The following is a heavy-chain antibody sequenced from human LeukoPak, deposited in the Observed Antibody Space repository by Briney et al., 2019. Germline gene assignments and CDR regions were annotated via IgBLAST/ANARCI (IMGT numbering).Heavy chain of an antibody. J-gene: IGHJ4*02. CDR1: GFTFSSYS. CDR2: ISSSSSTI. CDR3: ARDELAYYYDSSGYYAFDY. D-gene: IGHD3-22*01. V-gene: IGHV3-48*04. Sequence: GGSLRLSCAASGFTFSSYSMNWVRQAPGKGLEWVSYISSSSSTIYYADSVKGRFTVSRDNAKNSLYLQMNSLRAEDTAVYYCARDELAYYYDSSGYYAFDYWGQGTLVTVSS.